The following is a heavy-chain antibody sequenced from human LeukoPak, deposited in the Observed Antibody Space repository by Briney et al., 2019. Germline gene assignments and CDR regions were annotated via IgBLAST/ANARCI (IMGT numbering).Heavy chain of an antibody. CDR3: ARAGGASYYYDSSGSDY. J-gene: IGHJ4*02. Sequence: ASVKVSCKASGYTFTGYGISWVRQAPGQGLEWMGWISGYNGNTNYAQKLQGRVTMTTDTSTSTAYMELRSLRSDDTAVYYCARAGGASYYYDSSGSDYWGQGTLVTVSS. CDR1: GYTFTGYG. CDR2: ISGYNGNT. V-gene: IGHV1-18*01. D-gene: IGHD3-22*01.